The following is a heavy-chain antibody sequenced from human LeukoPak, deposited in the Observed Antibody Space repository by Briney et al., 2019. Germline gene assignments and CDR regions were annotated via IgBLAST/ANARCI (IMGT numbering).Heavy chain of an antibody. CDR3: ARVGVYQLLYRYYYYYGMDV. CDR1: GGSFSGYY. V-gene: IGHV4-34*01. CDR2: INHSGST. J-gene: IGHJ6*04. D-gene: IGHD2-2*02. Sequence: SETLSLTCAVYGGSFSGYYWSWIRQPPRKGREWIGEINHSGSTNYNTSLKSRVTISVDTSKNQFSLKLSSVTAADTAVYYCARVGVYQLLYRYYYYYGMDVWGKGTTVTVSS.